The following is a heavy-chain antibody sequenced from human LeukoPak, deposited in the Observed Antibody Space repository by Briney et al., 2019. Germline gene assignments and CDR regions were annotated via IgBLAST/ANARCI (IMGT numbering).Heavy chain of an antibody. J-gene: IGHJ6*03. V-gene: IGHV3-30*18. Sequence: GGSLRLSCAASGFTVSSNYMSWVRQAPGKGLEWVAVISYDGSNKYYADSVKGRFTISRDNSKNTLYLQMNSLRAEDTAVYYCAKVNPVGSPTYYYYYMDVWGKGTTVTISS. CDR3: AKVNPVGSPTYYYYYMDV. CDR1: GFTVSSNY. CDR2: ISYDGSNK. D-gene: IGHD4-23*01.